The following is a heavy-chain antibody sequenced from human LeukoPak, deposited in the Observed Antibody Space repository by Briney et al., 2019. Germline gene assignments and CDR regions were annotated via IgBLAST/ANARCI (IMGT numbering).Heavy chain of an antibody. V-gene: IGHV4-61*02. J-gene: IGHJ4*02. D-gene: IGHD1-7*01. CDR3: AREGYNWNSIFDY. Sequence: SETLSLTCTVSGGSISSGSYYWSWIRQPTGKGLEWIGRIYTSGSTNYNPSLKSRVTISVDTSKNQFSLKLSSVTAADTAVYYCAREGYNWNSIFDYWGQGTLVTVSS. CDR2: IYTSGST. CDR1: GGSISSGSYY.